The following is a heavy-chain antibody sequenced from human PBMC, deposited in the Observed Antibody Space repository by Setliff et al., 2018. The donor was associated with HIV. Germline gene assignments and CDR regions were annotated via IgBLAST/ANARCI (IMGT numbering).Heavy chain of an antibody. J-gene: IGHJ4*02. V-gene: IGHV4-39*07. CDR1: GGSISSSSYY. CDR3: ARRGWNGYKAFDY. D-gene: IGHD5-12*01. Sequence: SETLSLTCTVSGGSISSSSYYWGWIRQPPGKGLEWIGSVYYSGSTYYNPSLKSRVTISEDTSKKHMSLNLTSLTAADTAVYYCARRGWNGYKAFDYWGQGTLVTVSS. CDR2: VYYSGST.